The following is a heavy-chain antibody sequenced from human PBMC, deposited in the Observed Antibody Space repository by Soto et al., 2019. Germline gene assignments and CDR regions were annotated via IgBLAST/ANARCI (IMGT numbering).Heavy chain of an antibody. Sequence: EGQLLESGGGLVQPGGSLRLSCVASGFTFKNFAMTWVRQAPGKGMEWVSAIGGSGSSANYADSVKGRFTVSRDDSKSTLYLQMSGLRVDDTAVYCCAKDAVAYTWEWDWCDLWGQGTMVSVSS. CDR1: GFTFKNFA. J-gene: IGHJ5*02. D-gene: IGHD3-16*01. V-gene: IGHV3-23*01. CDR3: AKDAVAYTWEWDWCDL. CDR2: IGGSGSSA.